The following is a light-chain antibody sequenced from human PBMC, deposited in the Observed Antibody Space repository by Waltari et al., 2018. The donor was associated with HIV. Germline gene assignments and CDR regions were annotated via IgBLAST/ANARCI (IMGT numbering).Light chain of an antibody. CDR2: HDD. Sequence: QSVLTQSPSVSEAPGPRVTISCSGSNSNLGSHAVTWYRQSPGKPPKLLVYHDDLILSGVSDRLSASKSGTSASLAINDLQSEDESLYYCATWDDGLNALLFGGGTKVTVL. V-gene: IGLV1-36*01. CDR3: ATWDDGLNALL. CDR1: NSNLGSHA. J-gene: IGLJ2*01.